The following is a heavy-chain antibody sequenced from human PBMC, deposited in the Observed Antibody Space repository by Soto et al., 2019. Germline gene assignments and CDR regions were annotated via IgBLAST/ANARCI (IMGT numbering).Heavy chain of an antibody. CDR2: ISGSGAHT. CDR3: LIYYYYYTMDV. Sequence: GGSLRLSCAASGFTFSTYAMSWVRQAPGKGLEWVSAISGSGAHTYYADSVKGRFSISRDNSKSTLYLQINSLRADDTAVYYCLIYYYYYTMDVWGQGPTVTVSS. D-gene: IGHD3-22*01. V-gene: IGHV3-23*01. J-gene: IGHJ6*02. CDR1: GFTFSTYA.